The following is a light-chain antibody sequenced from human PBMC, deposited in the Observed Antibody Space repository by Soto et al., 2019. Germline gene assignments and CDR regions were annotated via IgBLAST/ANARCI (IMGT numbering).Light chain of an antibody. CDR3: QSFGDSPFT. V-gene: IGKV3-20*01. CDR1: ESISSHY. Sequence: EIVLMQSPDTLSLSPGERATLSCRASESISSHYIAWYQQKPGQAPRLLIFGASTRATGIPDRFSGSWSGTDFTLTISRLEPEDFAVYYCQSFGDSPFTFGPGTKVDIK. J-gene: IGKJ3*01. CDR2: GAS.